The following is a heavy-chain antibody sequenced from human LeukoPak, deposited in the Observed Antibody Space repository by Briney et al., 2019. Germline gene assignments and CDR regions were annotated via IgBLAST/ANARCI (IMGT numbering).Heavy chain of an antibody. CDR1: GFTFSSYW. Sequence: GGSLRLSCAASGFTFSSYWMSWVRQAPGKGLEWVANIKQDGSEKYYVDSVKGRFTISRDNAKNSLHLQMNSLRAEDTAVYYCARTIMVRGKYFDYWGQGTLVTVSS. CDR3: ARTIMVRGKYFDY. CDR2: IKQDGSEK. J-gene: IGHJ4*02. V-gene: IGHV3-7*01. D-gene: IGHD3-10*01.